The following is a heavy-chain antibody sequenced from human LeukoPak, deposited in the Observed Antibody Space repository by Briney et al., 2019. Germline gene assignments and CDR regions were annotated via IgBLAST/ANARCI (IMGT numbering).Heavy chain of an antibody. CDR2: ISSSSSYI. V-gene: IGHV3-21*01. Sequence: GGSLRLSCAASGFTFSSYSMNWVRQAPGKGLEWVSSISSSSSYIYYADSVKGRFTISRDNSKNTQYLQMKSLRAEDTAVYYCAKGVARFGYGALLDYWGQGTLVTVSS. J-gene: IGHJ4*02. CDR1: GFTFSSYS. CDR3: AKGVARFGYGALLDY. D-gene: IGHD4/OR15-4a*01.